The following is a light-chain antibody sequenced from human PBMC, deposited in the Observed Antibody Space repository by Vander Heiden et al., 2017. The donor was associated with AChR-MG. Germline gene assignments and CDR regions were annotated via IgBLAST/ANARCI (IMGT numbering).Light chain of an antibody. V-gene: IGLV2-8*01. Sequence: QSALTQPPSASGSPGQSVPISCTGTSSDVGGYYLVSWYQQHPGKAPKLMISEVTKRPSGVPDRFSGSKSGNTASLTVSGLQAEDEADYYCSSYAGSNNFVVFGGGTKLTVL. CDR3: SSYAGSNNFVV. CDR1: SSDVGGYYL. CDR2: EVT. J-gene: IGLJ2*01.